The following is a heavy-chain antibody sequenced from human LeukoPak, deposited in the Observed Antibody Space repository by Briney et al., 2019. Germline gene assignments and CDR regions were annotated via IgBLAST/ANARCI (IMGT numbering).Heavy chain of an antibody. Sequence: SETLSLTCAVYGGSFSGYYWSWIRQPAGKGLEWIGRIYTSGSTTYNPSLKSRVTMSVDTSKNQFSLKLGSVTAADTAVYYCARDNGSKKAFDYWGQGTLVTVSS. D-gene: IGHD3-10*01. J-gene: IGHJ4*02. V-gene: IGHV4-4*07. CDR1: GGSFSGYY. CDR3: ARDNGSKKAFDY. CDR2: IYTSGST.